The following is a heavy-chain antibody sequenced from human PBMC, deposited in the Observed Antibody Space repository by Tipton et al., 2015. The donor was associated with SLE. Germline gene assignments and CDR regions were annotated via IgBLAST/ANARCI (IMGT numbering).Heavy chain of an antibody. D-gene: IGHD1-26*01. J-gene: IGHJ4*02. Sequence: LRLSCTVSGGSINTYYWSWIRQPPGKGLEWIGYIYYSGSTNYNPSLKSRVTISVDTSKNQFSLKVSSVTAADTAVYYCARGRLGDSQHHFDYWGQGTLVTVSS. V-gene: IGHV4-59*01. CDR3: ARGRLGDSQHHFDY. CDR2: IYYSGST. CDR1: GGSINTYY.